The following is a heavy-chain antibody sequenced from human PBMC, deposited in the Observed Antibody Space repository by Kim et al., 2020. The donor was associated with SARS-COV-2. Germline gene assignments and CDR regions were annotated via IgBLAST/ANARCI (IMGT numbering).Heavy chain of an antibody. Sequence: ASVKVSCKASGYTFTSHYIHWVRQAPGQGLEWMGIINPSGGSTSYAQKFQGRVTMTRDTSTSTVYMEVSSLRSEDTAVYYCARDPRDILTGYYYYYYYYMDVWGKVTTVTVSS. J-gene: IGHJ6*03. CDR2: INPSGGST. CDR1: GYTFTSHY. V-gene: IGHV1-46*01. D-gene: IGHD3-9*01. CDR3: ARDPRDILTGYYYYYYYYMDV.